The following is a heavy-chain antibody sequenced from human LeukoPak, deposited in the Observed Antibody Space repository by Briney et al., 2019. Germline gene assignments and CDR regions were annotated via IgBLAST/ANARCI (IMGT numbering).Heavy chain of an antibody. D-gene: IGHD2-2*01. CDR3: ARLFCTNTNCRQPDWFDP. J-gene: IGHJ5*02. V-gene: IGHV4-59*08. CDR1: GGSISTYY. CDR2: IYYTGST. Sequence: SETLSLTCTISGGSISTYYWSWIRQPPGKGLELIGYIYYTGSTNYNSSLKSRATISLDTSKNQFSLKPTSVTAADTAVYYCARLFCTNTNCRQPDWFDPWGQGTLVTVSS.